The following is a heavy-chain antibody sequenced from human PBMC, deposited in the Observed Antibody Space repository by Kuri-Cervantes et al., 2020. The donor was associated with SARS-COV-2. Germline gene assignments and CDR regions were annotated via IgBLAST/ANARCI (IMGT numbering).Heavy chain of an antibody. CDR1: GYTFTDYY. D-gene: IGHD1-26*01. CDR3: ATSPPIVGASNWFDP. CDR2: INPNSGGST. J-gene: IGHJ5*02. V-gene: IGHV1-46*01. Sequence: ASVKVSCKASGYTFTDYYIHWVRQAPGQGLEWMGWINPNSGGSTSYAQKFQGRVTMTRDTSTSTVYMELSSLRSEDTAVYYCATSPPIVGASNWFDPWGQGTLVTVSS.